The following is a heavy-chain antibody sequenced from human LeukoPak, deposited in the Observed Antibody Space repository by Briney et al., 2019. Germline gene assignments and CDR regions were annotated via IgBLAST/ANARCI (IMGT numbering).Heavy chain of an antibody. J-gene: IGHJ3*02. Sequence: PGASLRLSCAASGFTFSSYAMSWVRQAPGKGLEWVSAISGSGGSTYYADSVKGRFTISRDNSKNTLYLQMNSLRAEDTTVYYCAKDPGFSTVTTFRIWGQGTMVTVSS. CDR1: GFTFSSYA. D-gene: IGHD4-17*01. CDR2: ISGSGGST. CDR3: AKDPGFSTVTTFRI. V-gene: IGHV3-23*01.